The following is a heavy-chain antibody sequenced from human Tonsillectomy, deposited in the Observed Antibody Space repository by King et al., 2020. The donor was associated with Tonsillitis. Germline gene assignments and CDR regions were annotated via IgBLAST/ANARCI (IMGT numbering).Heavy chain of an antibody. CDR1: GGSISSSNYY. J-gene: IGHJ6*03. D-gene: IGHD4-17*01. CDR3: ARQGGDGDYRYYYYYMDV. V-gene: IGHV4-39*01. Sequence: QLQQSGPGLVKPSETLFLTCIVSGGSISSSNYYWGWIRQPPGKGLEWIGSIYHSGSGSTYYNPSLKSRVTISVDTSNNQFSLKLSSVTAADTAMYYCARQGGDGDYRYYYYYMDVWGKGTTVTVSS. CDR2: IYHSGSGST.